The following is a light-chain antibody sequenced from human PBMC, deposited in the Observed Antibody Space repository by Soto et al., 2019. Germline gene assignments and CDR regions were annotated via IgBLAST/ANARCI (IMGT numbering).Light chain of an antibody. Sequence: EIVLTQSRATLSVSPGERVTLSCRASESISNNLAWYQHKPGRAPRVLIYDASTRATGVPVRFSGSGSGTEFTLTISSLQSDDFAVYYCQQYNNWPPKHTFGQGTKVDIK. CDR1: ESISNN. CDR3: QQYNNWPPKHT. CDR2: DAS. V-gene: IGKV3-15*01. J-gene: IGKJ2*01.